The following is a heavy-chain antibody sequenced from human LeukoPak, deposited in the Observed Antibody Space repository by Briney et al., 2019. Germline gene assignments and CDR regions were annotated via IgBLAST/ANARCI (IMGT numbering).Heavy chain of an antibody. CDR3: VKDWRDESNCGGDCLQY. J-gene: IGHJ4*02. CDR2: ISVSGGGT. Sequence: GGSLRLSCVASGFTFSAYSMTWVRQAPGKGLNWVSSISVSGGGTYYADSVRGRFTISRDNSKNTLYLHMNSLRAEDTAVYYCVKDWRDESNCGGDCLQYWGQGTLVTVSS. D-gene: IGHD2-21*02. CDR1: GFTFSAYS. V-gene: IGHV3-23*01.